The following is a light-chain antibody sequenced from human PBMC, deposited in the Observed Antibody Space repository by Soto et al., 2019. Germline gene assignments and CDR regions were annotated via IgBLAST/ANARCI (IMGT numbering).Light chain of an antibody. CDR1: QSISSY. CDR3: QQSYSTPPT. Sequence: DIQMTQSPSSLSASVGDRVTITCRASQSISSYLNWYQQKPGKAPKLLIYAASSLQSGVPSRFSRSGSRTDFTLTISSLQPDDFATYYCQQSYSTPPTFGQGTRLEIK. V-gene: IGKV1-39*01. CDR2: AAS. J-gene: IGKJ5*01.